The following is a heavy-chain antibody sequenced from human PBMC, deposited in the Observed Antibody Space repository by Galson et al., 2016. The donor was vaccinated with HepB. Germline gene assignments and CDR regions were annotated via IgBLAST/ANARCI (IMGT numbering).Heavy chain of an antibody. D-gene: IGHD2-15*01. CDR2: MWADGVKK. Sequence: SLRLSCAASGFTFSSYGMHWVRQAPGKGLEWVAVMWADGVKKYCADSVKGRFTISRDTSKNTVYLQMNSLRAEDTAVYFCARNMLRAAYFDYWSQGTLVTVSS. J-gene: IGHJ4*02. V-gene: IGHV3-33*01. CDR1: GFTFSSYG. CDR3: ARNMLRAAYFDY.